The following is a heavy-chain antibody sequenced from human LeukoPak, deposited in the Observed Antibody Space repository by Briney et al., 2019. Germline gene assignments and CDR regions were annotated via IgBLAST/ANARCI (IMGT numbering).Heavy chain of an antibody. CDR2: IYDSGTT. CDR1: GVSISSSNSY. J-gene: IGHJ6*03. Sequence: SETLSLTCTVSGVSISSSNSYWSWIRQPPGKGLEWIAYIYDSGTTNYNPSLKSRVTISVDTSKIQFSLNLSSVTAADTAVYYCARVGPYSSSWAPPYYMDVWGKGTTVTISS. CDR3: ARVGPYSSSWAPPYYMDV. D-gene: IGHD6-13*01. V-gene: IGHV4-61*01.